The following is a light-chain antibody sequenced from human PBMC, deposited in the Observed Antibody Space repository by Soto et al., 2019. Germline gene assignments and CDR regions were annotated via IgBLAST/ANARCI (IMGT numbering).Light chain of an antibody. CDR1: SGHSSYA. J-gene: IGLJ2*01. Sequence: QLVLTQSPSASASLGASVKLTCTLSSGHSSYAIAWHQQQPKRGPRYLMKVNSDGRHNNGDGIPDRFSGSSSGAERYLIISSLQSEDEADYYCQTWDTASVVFGGGTKVTVL. CDR3: QTWDTASVV. V-gene: IGLV4-69*01. CDR2: VNSDGRH.